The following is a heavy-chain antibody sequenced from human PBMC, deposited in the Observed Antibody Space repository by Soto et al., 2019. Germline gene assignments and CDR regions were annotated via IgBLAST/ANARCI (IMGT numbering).Heavy chain of an antibody. CDR3: ARGHLYYYDSSGYPTNYYYYYGMDV. J-gene: IGHJ6*02. CDR2: INSDGSST. V-gene: IGHV3-74*01. D-gene: IGHD3-22*01. Sequence: GGSLRLSCAASGFTFSSYWMHWVRQAPGKGLVWVSRINSDGSSTSYADSVKGRFTISRDNAKNTLYLQMNSLRAEDTAVYYCARGHLYYYDSSGYPTNYYYYYGMDVWGQGTTVTVSS. CDR1: GFTFSSYW.